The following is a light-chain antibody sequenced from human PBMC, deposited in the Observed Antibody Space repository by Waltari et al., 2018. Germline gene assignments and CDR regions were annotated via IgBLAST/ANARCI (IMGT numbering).Light chain of an antibody. CDR1: SSNIGSNY. J-gene: IGLJ3*02. Sequence: QSVLTQPPSASGTPGQRVTISCSGSSSNIGSNYVYWYQQLPGTAPKLLIYRNNQRPAGVPGRFSGSKSGTSASLAFSGLRSEDEADYYCAAWDDSLSGWVFGGGTKLTVL. CDR3: AAWDDSLSGWV. V-gene: IGLV1-47*01. CDR2: RNN.